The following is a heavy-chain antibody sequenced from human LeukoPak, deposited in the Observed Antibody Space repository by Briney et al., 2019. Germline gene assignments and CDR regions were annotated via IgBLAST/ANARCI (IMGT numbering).Heavy chain of an antibody. CDR1: GFTFSDYY. CDR3: AREKHSSGWYDY. V-gene: IGHV3-11*01. D-gene: IGHD6-19*01. J-gene: IGHJ4*02. CDR2: ISSSGSTI. Sequence: TGGSLRLSCAASGFTFSDYYMSWIRQAPGKGLEWVSYISSSGSTIYYADSVKGRFTISRDNAKNSLYLQLNSLRAEDTAVYYCAREKHSSGWYDYCGQGTLVTVSS.